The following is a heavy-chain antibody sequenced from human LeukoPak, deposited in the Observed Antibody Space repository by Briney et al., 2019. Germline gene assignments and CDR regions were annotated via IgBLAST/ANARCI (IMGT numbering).Heavy chain of an antibody. CDR2: INPSGGST. CDR1: GYTFTSYY. CDR3: ARDLGEDIVVVPAAPGWFDP. D-gene: IGHD2-2*01. Sequence: ASVKVSCKASGYTFTSYYMHWVRQAPGQGLEWMGIINPSGGSTSYAQKFQGRVTMTRDTSTSTVYMELSSLRSEDTAVYYCARDLGEDIVVVPAAPGWFDPWGQGTLVTVSS. J-gene: IGHJ5*02. V-gene: IGHV1-46*01.